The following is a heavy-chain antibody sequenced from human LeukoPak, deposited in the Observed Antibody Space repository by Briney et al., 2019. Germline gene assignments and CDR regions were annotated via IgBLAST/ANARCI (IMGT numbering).Heavy chain of an antibody. CDR3: AKGRRDGHNFDFDY. Sequence: PGGSLRLSCAASGFTFSDYYMTWIRQAPGKGLGWVSYISSSGITIYYADSVKGRFTISRDSSKNTLYLQMNSLRAEDTAAYYCAKGRRDGHNFDFDYWGQGTLVTVSS. J-gene: IGHJ4*02. CDR1: GFTFSDYY. V-gene: IGHV3-11*01. D-gene: IGHD5-24*01. CDR2: ISSSGITI.